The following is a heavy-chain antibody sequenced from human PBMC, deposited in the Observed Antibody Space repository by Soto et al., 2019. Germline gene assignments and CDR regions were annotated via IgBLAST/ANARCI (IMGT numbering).Heavy chain of an antibody. D-gene: IGHD6-6*01. CDR1: GYTVTSYG. CDR3: ARGTPGWAARRVGWFDP. CDR2: ISAYNGNT. V-gene: IGHV1-18*04. Sequence: ASVKVSCKASGYTVTSYGISWVRQAPGQGLEWMGWISAYNGNTNYAQKLQGRDTMTTDTSTSTAYMELRRLRSDDTAVYYCARGTPGWAARRVGWFDPWGQGTLVTVSS. J-gene: IGHJ5*02.